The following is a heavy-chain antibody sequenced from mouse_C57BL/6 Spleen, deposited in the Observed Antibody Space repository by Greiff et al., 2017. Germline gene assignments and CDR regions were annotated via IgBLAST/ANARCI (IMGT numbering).Heavy chain of an antibody. D-gene: IGHD1-1*01. CDR2: INPNNGGT. CDR1: GYTFTDYY. Sequence: EVQLQQSGPELVKPGASVKISCKASGYTFTDYYMNWVKQSHGKSLEWIGDINPNNGGTSYNQKFKGKATLTVDKSSSTAYMELRSLTSEDSAVYYCARSGRLGYFDYWGQGTTRTVSS. J-gene: IGHJ2*01. CDR3: ARSGRLGYFDY. V-gene: IGHV1-26*01.